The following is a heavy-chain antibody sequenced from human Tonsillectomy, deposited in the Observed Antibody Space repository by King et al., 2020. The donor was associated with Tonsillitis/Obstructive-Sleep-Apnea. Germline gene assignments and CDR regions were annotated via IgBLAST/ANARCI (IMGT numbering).Heavy chain of an antibody. D-gene: IGHD3-3*01. V-gene: IGHV3-30*04. CDR3: ARAGVEAVGKGAVDI. CDR1: GFTFSSYA. J-gene: IGHJ3*02. CDR2: ISYDGSNK. Sequence: VQLVESGGGVVQPGRSLRLSCAASGFTFSSYAIHWVRQAPGKGLEWVAIISYDGSNKYYADSVKGRFTISRDNSKNTLYLQMNSLRVEETAVYYCARAGVEAVGKGAVDIWGRGTKVTVAS.